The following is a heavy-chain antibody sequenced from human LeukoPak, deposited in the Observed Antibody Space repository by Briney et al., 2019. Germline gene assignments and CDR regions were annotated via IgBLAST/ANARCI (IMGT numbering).Heavy chain of an antibody. V-gene: IGHV3-11*01. CDR1: GFTFSDYY. Sequence: GGSLRLSCAASGFTFSDYYMSWIRQAPGKGLEWVSYISSSGSTIYYADSVKGRFTISRDNAKNSLYLQMNSLRAEDTAVYYCARDSPGDYYYYYGMDVRGQGTTVTVSS. D-gene: IGHD1-26*01. CDR2: ISSSGSTI. CDR3: ARDSPGDYYYYYGMDV. J-gene: IGHJ6*02.